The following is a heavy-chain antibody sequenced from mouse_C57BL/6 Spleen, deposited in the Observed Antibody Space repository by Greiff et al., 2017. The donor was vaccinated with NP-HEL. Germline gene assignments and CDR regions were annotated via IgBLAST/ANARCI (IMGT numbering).Heavy chain of an antibody. Sequence: VQLQQSGAELVRPGASVTLSCKASGYTFTDYEMHWVKQTPVHGLEWIGAIDPETGGTAYNQKFKGKAILTADKSSSTAYMELRSLTSEDSAVYYCTRGAGTYYYAMDYWGQGTSVTVSS. CDR1: GYTFTDYE. V-gene: IGHV1-15*01. J-gene: IGHJ4*01. CDR3: TRGAGTYYYAMDY. CDR2: IDPETGGT. D-gene: IGHD4-1*01.